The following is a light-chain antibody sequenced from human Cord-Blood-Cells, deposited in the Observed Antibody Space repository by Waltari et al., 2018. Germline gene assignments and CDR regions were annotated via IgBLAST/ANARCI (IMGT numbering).Light chain of an antibody. CDR3: QQYRT. Sequence: DIQMTQSPSTLSASVGDRVTITCRASQSISSWLAWYQQKPWKAPKLLIYDASSLESGVPSRFSGSGSGTEFTLTISSLQPDDFATYYCQQYRTFGQGTKVEIK. V-gene: IGKV1-5*01. J-gene: IGKJ1*01. CDR1: QSISSW. CDR2: DAS.